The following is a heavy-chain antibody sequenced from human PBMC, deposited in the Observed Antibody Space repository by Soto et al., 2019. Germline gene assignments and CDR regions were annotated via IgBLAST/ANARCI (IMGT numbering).Heavy chain of an antibody. D-gene: IGHD1-26*01. CDR2: IYDGGTT. V-gene: IGHV4-30-4*01. Sequence: PSETLSLTCTVSGGSISSAAYCWSWIRQSPDKGLEWIGHIYDGGTTYSSPSLKGRVTISADTSETQFSLKLNSVSAADTAIYYCARGSAFIGLDYWGQGTPVTVSS. CDR1: GGSISSAAYC. CDR3: ARGSAFIGLDY. J-gene: IGHJ4*02.